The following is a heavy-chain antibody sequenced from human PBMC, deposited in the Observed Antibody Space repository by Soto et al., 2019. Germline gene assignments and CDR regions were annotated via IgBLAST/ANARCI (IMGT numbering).Heavy chain of an antibody. CDR3: ERGKKNVRGVIYYFDY. D-gene: IGHD3-10*01. CDR2: IYYSGST. V-gene: IGHV4-59*01. CDR1: GGSISSYY. J-gene: IGHJ4*02. Sequence: PSETLSLTCTVSGGSISSYYWSWIRQPPGKGLEWIGYIYYSGSTNYNPSLKSRVTISVDTSKNQFSLKLSSVTAADTAVYYCERGKKNVRGVIYYFDYWGQGPLVTSPQ.